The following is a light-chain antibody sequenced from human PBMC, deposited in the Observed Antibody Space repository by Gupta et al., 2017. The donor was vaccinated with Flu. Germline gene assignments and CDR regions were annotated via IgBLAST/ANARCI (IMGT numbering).Light chain of an antibody. CDR2: GSS. V-gene: IGLV1-40*01. Sequence: QSVLTQLPSVSAAPGQRVTISCTGSSSNIGAGYDVHWYQQLPGTAPKVLIYGSSNRPSGVPDRFCASKSGTSAYLEIQGLQAEDEADYYCQYYDTSLSGWGFGGGTKL. CDR1: SSNIGAGYD. CDR3: QYYDTSLSGWG. J-gene: IGLJ3*02.